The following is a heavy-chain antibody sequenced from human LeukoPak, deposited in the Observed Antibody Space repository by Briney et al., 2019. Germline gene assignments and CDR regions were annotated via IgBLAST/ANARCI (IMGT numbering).Heavy chain of an antibody. V-gene: IGHV1-69*04. J-gene: IGHJ5*02. CDR2: IIPILGIA. CDR1: GYTFTGYY. Sequence: SVKVSCKASGYTFTGYYMHWVRQAPGQGLEWMGRIIPILGIANYAQKFQGRVTITADKSTSTAYMELSSLRSEDTAVYYCAREGGSIYIAAAGYNWFGPWGQGTLVTVSS. D-gene: IGHD6-13*01. CDR3: AREGGSIYIAAAGYNWFGP.